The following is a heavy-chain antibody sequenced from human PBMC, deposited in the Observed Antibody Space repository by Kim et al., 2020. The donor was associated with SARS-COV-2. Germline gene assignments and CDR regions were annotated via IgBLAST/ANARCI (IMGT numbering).Heavy chain of an antibody. CDR3: TTAAEFRADDWFKSSWDY. J-gene: IGHJ4*02. CDR1: GFTFSNAW. CDR2: IKSKTDGGTT. D-gene: IGHD3-9*01. V-gene: IGHV3-15*01. Sequence: GGSLRLSCAASGFTFSNAWMSWVRQAPGKGLEWVGRIKSKTDGGTTDYAAPVKGRFTISRDDSKNTLYLQMNSLKTEDTAVYYCTTAAEFRADDWFKSSWDYWGQGTLVTVSS.